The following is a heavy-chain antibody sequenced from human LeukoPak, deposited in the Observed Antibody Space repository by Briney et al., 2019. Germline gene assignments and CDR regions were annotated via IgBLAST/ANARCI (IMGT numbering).Heavy chain of an antibody. CDR2: IGGRDGGT. CDR1: GFIFSNYA. V-gene: IGHV3-23*01. J-gene: IGHJ4*01. D-gene: IGHD3-9*01. CDR3: AKCGDYDILTGYYDSDY. Sequence: TGASLTLSCAASGFIFSNYAMSWVRPPPGKGLEWVSAIGGRDGGTLHAASVKGRFPVSRDDPKITLYMQMNTLRVEDTAVYYCAKCGDYDILTGYYDSDYWGHGTLVTVSS.